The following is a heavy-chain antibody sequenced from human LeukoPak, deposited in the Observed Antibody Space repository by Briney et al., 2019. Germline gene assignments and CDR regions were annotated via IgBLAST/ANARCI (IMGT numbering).Heavy chain of an antibody. CDR3: ARDLTLWFGEENWFDP. D-gene: IGHD3-10*01. CDR1: GGSFSGYY. V-gene: IGHV4-34*01. Sequence: SETLSLTCAVYGGSFSGYYWSWIRQPPGKGLEWIGEINHSGSTNYNPSLKSRVTISVDTSKNQFSLKLSSVTAADTAVYYCARDLTLWFGEENWFDPWGQGTLVTVSS. CDR2: INHSGST. J-gene: IGHJ5*02.